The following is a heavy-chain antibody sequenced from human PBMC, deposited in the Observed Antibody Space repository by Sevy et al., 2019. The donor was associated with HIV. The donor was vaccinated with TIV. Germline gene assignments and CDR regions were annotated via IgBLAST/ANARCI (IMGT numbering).Heavy chain of an antibody. CDR3: AREGVGGYSYSLDH. D-gene: IGHD5-18*01. CDR2: ISSNGGST. J-gene: IGHJ4*02. Sequence: GGSLRLSCAASGFSFSSYALHWVRQAPGKGLEYVSAISSNGGSTYYADSVKGRFTISRDNSKNTLYLQMGSLRAEDMAVYYCAREGVGGYSYSLDHWGQGTLVTVSS. V-gene: IGHV3-64*02. CDR1: GFSFSSYA.